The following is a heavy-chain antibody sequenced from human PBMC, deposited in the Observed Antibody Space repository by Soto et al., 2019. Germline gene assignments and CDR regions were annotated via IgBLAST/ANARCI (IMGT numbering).Heavy chain of an antibody. CDR2: ISGSGDST. CDR1: GFTFSSYP. V-gene: IGHV3-23*01. D-gene: IGHD2-2*01. CDR3: AKSGQSSWANMDV. J-gene: IGHJ6*02. Sequence: GGSLRLSCAASGFTFSSYPINWVRQAPGKGLEWVSTISGSGDSTYYADSVKGRFTISRDNSKNTLSLQMNSLRAEDTAVYYCAKSGQSSWANMDVWGQGTTVTVSS.